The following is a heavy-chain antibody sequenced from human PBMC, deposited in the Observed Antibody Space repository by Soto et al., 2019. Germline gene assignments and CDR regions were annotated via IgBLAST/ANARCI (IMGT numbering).Heavy chain of an antibody. CDR2: IYYSGST. V-gene: IGHV4-30-4*01. J-gene: IGHJ6*02. CDR3: ASVDNWSDLPYYYYGMDV. CDR1: GGSISSGDYY. D-gene: IGHD1-1*01. Sequence: QVQLQESGPGLVKPSQTLSLTCTVSGGSISSGDYYWSWIRQPPGKGLEWIGYIYYSGSTYYNPSLKSRVTLSVDTSTTQFSLKLNSVTAADTAVYYCASVDNWSDLPYYYYGMDVWGQGTTVTVSS.